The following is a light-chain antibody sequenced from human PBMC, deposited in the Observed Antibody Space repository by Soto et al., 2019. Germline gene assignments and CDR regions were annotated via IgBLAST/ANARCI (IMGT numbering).Light chain of an antibody. Sequence: QSVLTQPPSVSGTPGQRVTISCSGGISNIGTNYVHWFQQLPVTAPKVLSNRDNQRPSGVPDRFSGSKSGTSASLAISGLQSEDEAEYYCVAWDDTVRSYVFGTGTKLTVL. CDR1: ISNIGTNY. CDR2: RDN. V-gene: IGLV1-47*01. CDR3: VAWDDTVRSYV. J-gene: IGLJ1*01.